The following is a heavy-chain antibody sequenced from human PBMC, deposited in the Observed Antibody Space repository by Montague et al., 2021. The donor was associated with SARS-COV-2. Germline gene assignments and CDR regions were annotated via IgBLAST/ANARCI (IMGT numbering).Heavy chain of an antibody. D-gene: IGHD3-10*01. V-gene: IGHV4-34*01. Sequence: SETLSLTCAVYGGSFSGHYWSWIRQPPGKGLEWIGEIIHSGSTNYNPSLKSRVTISVDTSKNQFSLKLSSVTAADTAVYYCARGNSHYYGSGSYYAHYYGMDAWGQGTTVTVSS. CDR2: IIHSGST. J-gene: IGHJ6*02. CDR1: GGSFSGHY. CDR3: ARGNSHYYGSGSYYAHYYGMDA.